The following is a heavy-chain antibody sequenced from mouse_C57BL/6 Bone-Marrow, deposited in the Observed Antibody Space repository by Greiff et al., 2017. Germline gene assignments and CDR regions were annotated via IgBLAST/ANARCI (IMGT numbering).Heavy chain of an antibody. CDR3: ARQIYYDYDPLAY. D-gene: IGHD2-4*01. J-gene: IGHJ3*01. CDR2: ISSGGGYT. CDR1: GFTFSSYG. V-gene: IGHV5-6*01. Sequence: EVQLVESGGDLVKPGGSLKLSCAASGFTFSSYGMSWVRQTPDKRLEWVATISSGGGYTYYPDSVKGRFTISGDNAKNTLYLQMSSLKSEDTAMYYCARQIYYDYDPLAYWGQGTLVTVSA.